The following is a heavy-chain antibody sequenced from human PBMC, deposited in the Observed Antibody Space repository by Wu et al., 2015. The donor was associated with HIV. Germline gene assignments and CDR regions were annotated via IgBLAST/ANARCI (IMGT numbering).Heavy chain of an antibody. CDR2: IIPVFGTT. Sequence: QVQLVQSGSEVKKPGSSVKVSCKSSGGSFSTSAITWVRQAPGQGLEWMGSIIPVFGTTNYAQKFQGRVTITADEYTSTSYVELSSLRSEDTAVYYCARVFSSRRDRYCSSISCYHYWYFDLWGRGTLITVSS. CDR1: GGSFSTSA. CDR3: ARVFSSRRDRYCSSISCYHYWYFDL. D-gene: IGHD2-2*01. V-gene: IGHV1-69*15. J-gene: IGHJ2*01.